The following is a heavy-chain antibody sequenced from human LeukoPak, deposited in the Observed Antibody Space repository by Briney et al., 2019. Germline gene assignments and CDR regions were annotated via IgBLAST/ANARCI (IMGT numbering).Heavy chain of an antibody. CDR2: IQPDGSNK. CDR3: ATEKGATASAFDF. CDR1: GFTFSSYG. J-gene: IGHJ3*01. V-gene: IGHV3-30*02. Sequence: GGSLRLSCAASGFTFSSYGMHWVRQAPGKGLEWVAFIQPDGSNKYYADSVKGRLTISRDSSKNTLYLQMNSLRAEDTALYFCATEKGATASAFDFWGQGTMVTVSS. D-gene: IGHD3-16*01.